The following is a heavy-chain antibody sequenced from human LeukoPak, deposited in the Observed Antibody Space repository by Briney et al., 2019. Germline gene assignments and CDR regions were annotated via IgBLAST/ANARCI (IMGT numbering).Heavy chain of an antibody. CDR3: AGRSIFGLATRSGMDV. J-gene: IGHJ6*02. V-gene: IGHV3-53*05. Sequence: GGSLKLSCTACGFTVSANYMNCVRQAPGKGLEWVSDIYRGGTTSYADSVKGRLTISRDNSKNTLFLQMNTLRPEDTAVYYCAGRSIFGLATRSGMDVWGQGTTVTVSS. CDR1: GFTVSANY. CDR2: IYRGGTT. D-gene: IGHD3-3*01.